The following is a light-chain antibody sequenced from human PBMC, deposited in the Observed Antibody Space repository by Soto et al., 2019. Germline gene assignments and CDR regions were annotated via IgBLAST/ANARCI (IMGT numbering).Light chain of an antibody. V-gene: IGLV7-43*01. CDR1: TGPVTSTYY. CDR3: LLYYDGARGV. Sequence: QAVVTQEPSLTVSQGGTVTLTCSSSTGPVTSTYYPNWFQQKPGQAPRPLIHGTSNRHSWTPARFSGSLLGGRAALTLSGVQPEDEADYYCLLYYDGARGVFGGGTKLTVL. J-gene: IGLJ3*02. CDR2: GTS.